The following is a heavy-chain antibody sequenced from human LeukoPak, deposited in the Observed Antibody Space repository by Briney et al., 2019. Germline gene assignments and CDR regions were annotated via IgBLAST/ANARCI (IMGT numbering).Heavy chain of an antibody. Sequence: PGGSLRLSCAASGITFSGHWMTWVRQTPRKGLEWVASIKPDGSEKFYLDSVKGRFTISRDNARNSLYLQMNSLRAEDTAVYYCARSGRRNYYYYMDVWGKGTTVTVSS. CDR2: IKPDGSEK. V-gene: IGHV3-7*03. CDR3: ARSGRRNYYYYMDV. CDR1: GITFSGHW. J-gene: IGHJ6*03. D-gene: IGHD3-10*01.